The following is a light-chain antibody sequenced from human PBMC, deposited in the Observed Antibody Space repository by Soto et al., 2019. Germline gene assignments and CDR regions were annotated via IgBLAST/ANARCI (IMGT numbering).Light chain of an antibody. J-gene: IGKJ2*01. V-gene: IGKV1-39*01. CDR2: AAS. Sequence: DIQMTQSPSSLPASVGDRVTITCRASQSISNYLNWYQQKPGKAPKLLIYAASSLQSGVPSRFSGSGSGTDFTLTISSLQPEDFATYYCQQSYSTPMYTLGQGTKLEIK. CDR3: QQSYSTPMYT. CDR1: QSISNY.